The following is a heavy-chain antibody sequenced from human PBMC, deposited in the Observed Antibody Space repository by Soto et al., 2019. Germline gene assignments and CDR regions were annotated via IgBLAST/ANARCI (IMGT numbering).Heavy chain of an antibody. D-gene: IGHD5-12*01. J-gene: IGHJ4*02. Sequence: QVTLKESGPVLVKPTETLTLTCTVSGFSLSRADVGVSWIRQPPGKALEWLAHIFSNDEKSYSTSLKSSLTISQDTSKSQVVLMMTNVDPVDTATYYCARISRYGYDFDYWGQGTLVTVSS. CDR1: GFSLSRADVG. CDR3: ARISRYGYDFDY. CDR2: IFSNDEK. V-gene: IGHV2-26*02.